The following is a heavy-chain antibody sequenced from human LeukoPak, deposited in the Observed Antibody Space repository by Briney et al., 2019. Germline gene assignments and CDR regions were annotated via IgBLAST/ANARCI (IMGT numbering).Heavy chain of an antibody. CDR1: GGTFSSYA. CDR3: ARGDAEGYYDSSGYYPGHFDL. Sequence: SVKVSCKASGGTFSSYAISWVRQAPGQGLEWMGRIIPILGIANYAQKFQGRVTITADKSTSTAYMELSSLRSEDTAVYYCARGDAEGYYDSSGYYPGHFDLWGRGTLVTVSS. V-gene: IGHV1-69*04. J-gene: IGHJ2*01. CDR2: IIPILGIA. D-gene: IGHD3-22*01.